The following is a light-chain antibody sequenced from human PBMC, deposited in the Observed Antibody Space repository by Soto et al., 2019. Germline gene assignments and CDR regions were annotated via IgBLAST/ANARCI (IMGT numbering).Light chain of an antibody. Sequence: AIQMTQSPSSLSASVGDRVIITCRASQAIRTALGWYQQRPGKAPKLLIYGTSNLQSGVPSRFSGSGSGTDFTLTINGLQPEDFATYYCLQDYSYPRTFGQGTKVDVK. J-gene: IGKJ1*01. CDR1: QAIRTA. CDR3: LQDYSYPRT. V-gene: IGKV1-6*01. CDR2: GTS.